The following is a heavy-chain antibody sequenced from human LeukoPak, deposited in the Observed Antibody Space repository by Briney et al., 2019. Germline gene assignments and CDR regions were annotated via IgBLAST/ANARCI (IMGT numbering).Heavy chain of an antibody. Sequence: GGSLRLSCAASGXTFGTYAMSWVRQAPGKGLEWVSTVTADSTYYADSVKGRFTISRDNSKNTLYLQMNSLRAEDTAVYYCAKGATGYCSSSSCLYYFDYWGQGTLVTVSS. D-gene: IGHD2-2*01. J-gene: IGHJ4*02. CDR3: AKGATGYCSSSSCLYYFDY. CDR1: GXTFGTYA. V-gene: IGHV3-23*01. CDR2: VTADST.